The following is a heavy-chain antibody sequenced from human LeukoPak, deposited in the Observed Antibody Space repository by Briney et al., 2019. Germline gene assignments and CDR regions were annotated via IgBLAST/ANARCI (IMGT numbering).Heavy chain of an antibody. D-gene: IGHD3-22*01. Sequence: SETLSLTCTVSDYSISSGYYWGWIRQPPGKGLEWIGEINHSGSTKYNASLKSRVTISVDTSKNQFSLKLSSVTAADTAVYYCARGKGYYDSSGYYYWGQGSLVTVSS. CDR3: ARGKGYYDSSGYYY. V-gene: IGHV4-38-2*02. J-gene: IGHJ4*02. CDR1: DYSISSGYY. CDR2: INHSGST.